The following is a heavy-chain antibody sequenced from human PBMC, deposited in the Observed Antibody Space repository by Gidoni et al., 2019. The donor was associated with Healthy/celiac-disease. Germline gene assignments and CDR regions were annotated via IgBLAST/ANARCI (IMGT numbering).Heavy chain of an antibody. Sequence: QVQLVESGGGVVQPGRSRRLSCEASGFTVSSYGMHWVRQAPGKGLEWVAVISYDGSNKYYADSVNGRFTIFRDNSKNTLYLQMNSLRAEDTAVYYCAKDRGEEEGYFDYWGQGTLVTVSS. D-gene: IGHD7-27*01. V-gene: IGHV3-30*18. CDR2: ISYDGSNK. CDR3: AKDRGEEEGYFDY. J-gene: IGHJ4*02. CDR1: GFTVSSYG.